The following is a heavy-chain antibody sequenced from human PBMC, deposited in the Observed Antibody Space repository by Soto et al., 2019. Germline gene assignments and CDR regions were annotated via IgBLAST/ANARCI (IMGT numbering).Heavy chain of an antibody. Sequence: SETLSLTCTVSGGSISSGGYYWSWIRQPPGKGLEWIGYIYYSGSTYYNPSLKSRVTISVDTSKNQFSLKLSSVTAADTAVYYCARDQGLLPYWYFDLWGRGTLVTV. D-gene: IGHD3-22*01. CDR3: ARDQGLLPYWYFDL. J-gene: IGHJ2*01. CDR2: IYYSGST. V-gene: IGHV4-30-4*01. CDR1: GGSISSGGYY.